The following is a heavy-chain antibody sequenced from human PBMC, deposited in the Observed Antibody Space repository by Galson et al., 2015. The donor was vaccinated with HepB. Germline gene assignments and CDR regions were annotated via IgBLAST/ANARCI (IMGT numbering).Heavy chain of an antibody. CDR1: GFTFSSYG. V-gene: IGHV3-30*18. CDR2: ISYDGSHK. D-gene: IGHD2/OR15-2a*01. Sequence: SLRLSCAASGFTFSSYGMHWVRQAPGKGLEWVAVISYDGSHKYYADSVKGRFTLSRDNSKDTLYLQMNSLRAEDTAVFYCAKDRGPYSVNYLFDYWGQGTLVTVSS. CDR3: AKDRGPYSVNYLFDY. J-gene: IGHJ4*02.